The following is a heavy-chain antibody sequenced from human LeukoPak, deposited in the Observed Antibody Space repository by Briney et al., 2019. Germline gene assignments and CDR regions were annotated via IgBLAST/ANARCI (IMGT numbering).Heavy chain of an antibody. CDR3: ARQGDSAGSSRRRDAFDV. V-gene: IGHV3-33*01. Sequence: GGSLRLSCAASGFTFSSYGMHWVRQAPGKGLEWVAVIWYDGSNKYYADSVKGRFTISRDNSKNTLYLQMNSLRAEDTAIYYCARQGDSAGSSRRRDAFDVWGQGTMVTVSS. CDR1: GFTFSSYG. D-gene: IGHD3-22*01. CDR2: IWYDGSNK. J-gene: IGHJ3*01.